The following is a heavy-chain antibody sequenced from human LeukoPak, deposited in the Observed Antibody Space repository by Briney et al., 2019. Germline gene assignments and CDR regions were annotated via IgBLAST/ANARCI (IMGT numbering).Heavy chain of an antibody. Sequence: ASVKVSCKASGGTFSSYAISWVRQAPGQGLEWMGGIIPIFGTANYAQKFQGRVTITADESTSTAYMELSSLRSEDTAVYYCARDGRDYGDSRAWFDPWGQGTLVTVSS. D-gene: IGHD4-17*01. CDR2: IIPIFGTA. CDR3: ARDGRDYGDSRAWFDP. CDR1: GGTFSSYA. J-gene: IGHJ5*02. V-gene: IGHV1-69*13.